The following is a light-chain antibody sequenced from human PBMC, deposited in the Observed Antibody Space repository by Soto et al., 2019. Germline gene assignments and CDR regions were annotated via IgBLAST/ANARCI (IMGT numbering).Light chain of an antibody. CDR3: QQRSNWPWT. V-gene: IGKV3-11*01. J-gene: IGKJ1*01. CDR1: QSVSSY. Sequence: EIVLTQSPATLSLSPVERATLSCMASQSVSSYLAWYQQKPGQAPRLLIYGASSRATGIPDRFSGSGSGTDFTLTITNLEPEDFAIYYCQQRSNWPWTFGQGTKVDIK. CDR2: GAS.